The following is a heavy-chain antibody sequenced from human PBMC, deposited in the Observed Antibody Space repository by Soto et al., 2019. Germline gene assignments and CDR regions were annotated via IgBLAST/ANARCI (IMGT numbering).Heavy chain of an antibody. CDR2: IGSTGETT. CDR1: GFTFSSCA. V-gene: IGHV3-64D*06. J-gene: IGHJ4*02. D-gene: IGHD3-10*01. CDR3: VKGRPLWLIDY. Sequence: GGSLRLSCLASGFTFSSCAMHWVRQAPGKGLEYVSVIGSTGETTFYADSMKGRFTISRDNSKDTVYLQMSSLRAEDTAMYYCVKGRPLWLIDYWGQGTLVTVSS.